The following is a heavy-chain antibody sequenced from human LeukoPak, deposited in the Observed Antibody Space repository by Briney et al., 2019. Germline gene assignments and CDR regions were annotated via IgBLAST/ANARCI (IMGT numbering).Heavy chain of an antibody. V-gene: IGHV3-48*04. J-gene: IGHJ4*02. CDR1: GFTFSSYA. CDR3: AREIPYYYDSSGYY. Sequence: PGGSLGLSCAASGFTFSSYAMSWVRQAPGKGLEWVSYISSSGSTIYYADSVKGRFTISRDNAKNSLYLQMNSLRAEDTAVYYCAREIPYYYDSSGYYWGQGTLVTVSS. D-gene: IGHD3-22*01. CDR2: ISSSGSTI.